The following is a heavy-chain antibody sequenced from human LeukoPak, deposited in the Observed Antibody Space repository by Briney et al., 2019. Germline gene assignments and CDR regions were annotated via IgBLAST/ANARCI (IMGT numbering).Heavy chain of an antibody. V-gene: IGHV3-23*01. CDR1: GFTFSSYT. CDR2: IRGSGGST. D-gene: IGHD3-3*01. CDR3: ANIALFGVGINPSGY. J-gene: IGHJ4*02. Sequence: PEGSLRLSCAASGFTFSSYTMSWVRQAPGKGLEWVSAIRGSGGSTYYADSVKGRFTISRDNSKNTLYLQMNSLRAEDTAVYYCANIALFGVGINPSGYWGQGTLVTVSS.